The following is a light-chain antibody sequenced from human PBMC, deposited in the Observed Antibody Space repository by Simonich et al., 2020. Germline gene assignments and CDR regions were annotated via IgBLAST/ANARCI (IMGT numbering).Light chain of an antibody. V-gene: IGKV4-1*01. Sequence: DIVMTQSPDALAVSLGERATINCKSSQSVLYSSHNKNYLAWYQQKPGKPPKLLIYWASTRESGVPDRFSGRGSGTDLTLTISSLQAEDVAVYYCQQYYSTPPTFGQGTKVEIK. J-gene: IGKJ1*01. CDR1: QSVLYSSHNKNY. CDR2: WAS. CDR3: QQYYSTPPT.